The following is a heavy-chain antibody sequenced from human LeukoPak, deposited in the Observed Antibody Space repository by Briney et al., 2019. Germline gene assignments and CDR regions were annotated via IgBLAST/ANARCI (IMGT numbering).Heavy chain of an antibody. CDR3: ARSEFHYYDSSGYFSY. J-gene: IGHJ4*02. CDR1: GGSISSYY. V-gene: IGHV4-59*01. D-gene: IGHD3-22*01. CDR2: IDYSGST. Sequence: SETLSLTCTVSGGSISSYYRSWIRQPPGKGLEWIGYIDYSGSTIYNPSLKSRVTISVDTSKKQFSLKLSSVTAADTAVYYCARSEFHYYDSSGYFSYWGQGTLVTVSS.